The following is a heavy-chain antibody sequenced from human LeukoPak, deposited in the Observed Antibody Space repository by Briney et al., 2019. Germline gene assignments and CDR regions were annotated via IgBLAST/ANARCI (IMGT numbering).Heavy chain of an antibody. V-gene: IGHV4-59*01. J-gene: IGHJ4*02. CDR2: IYYSGST. D-gene: IGHD2-21*01. Sequence: SETLSLTCTVSGGFISSYYWSWIRQPPGKGLEWIGYIYYSGSTNYNPSLKSRVTISVDTSKNQFSLKLSSVTAADTAVYYCAREVNRYYFDYWGQGTLVTVSS. CDR3: AREVNRYYFDY. CDR1: GGFISSYY.